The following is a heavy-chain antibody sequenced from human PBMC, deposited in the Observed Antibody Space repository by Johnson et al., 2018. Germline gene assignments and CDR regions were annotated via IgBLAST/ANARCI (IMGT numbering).Heavy chain of an antibody. V-gene: IGHV3-64*01. CDR2: LSSNGGST. D-gene: IGHD2-15*01. Sequence: VQLVESGGGVVQXGGSLRLSCAASGFTFSSYALHWVRQAPGKGLEYVSALSSNGGSTYYANSVKGRFTISRDNSKNTLYLHMGSLRAEDMAVYYCARGDIHYYYYMDVWGKGTTVTVSS. J-gene: IGHJ6*03. CDR1: GFTFSSYA. CDR3: ARGDIHYYYYMDV.